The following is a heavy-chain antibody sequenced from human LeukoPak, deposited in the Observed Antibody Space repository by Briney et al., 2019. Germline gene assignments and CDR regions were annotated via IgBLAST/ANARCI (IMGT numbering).Heavy chain of an antibody. D-gene: IGHD2-2*01. CDR1: GFTFSSYW. CDR3: ARVWVDCSSTSCYLNYFDY. Sequence: GGSLRLSCAASGFTFSSYWMHWVRQVPGKGLVWVSRINSDGSSTSYADSVKGRFTISRDNAKNTLYLQMNSLRAEDTAVYYCARVWVDCSSTSCYLNYFDYWGQGTLVTASS. CDR2: INSDGSST. V-gene: IGHV3-74*01. J-gene: IGHJ4*02.